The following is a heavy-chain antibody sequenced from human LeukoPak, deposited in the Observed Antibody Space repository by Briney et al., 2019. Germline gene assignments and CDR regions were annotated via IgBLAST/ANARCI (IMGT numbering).Heavy chain of an antibody. J-gene: IGHJ6*02. Sequence: PGGSLRLSCAATGFAFTDYAMHWARQAPGKGLEWVSYISSSGSTIFYADSVKGRFTISRDNAKNSLYLQMNSLRAEDTAVCYCARNYYAAEYDIVTNGMVVWGQGTTVTVSS. CDR2: ISSSGSTI. CDR1: GFAFTDYA. CDR3: ARNYYAAEYDIVTNGMVV. V-gene: IGHV3-48*03. D-gene: IGHD3-9*01.